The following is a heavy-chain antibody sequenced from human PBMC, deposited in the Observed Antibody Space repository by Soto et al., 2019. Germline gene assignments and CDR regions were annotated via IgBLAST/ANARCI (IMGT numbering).Heavy chain of an antibody. CDR3: AIHGPGYSSGWYVPPESKYWFDP. CDR1: GFTFSNYW. CDR2: INSDGTST. Sequence: PGGSLRLSCAASGFTFSNYWIHWVRQAPGKGLVWVSRINSDGTSTSYADTVKGRFTISRDNAKNTLYLQMNSLRAEDTAVYYCAIHGPGYSSGWYVPPESKYWFDPWGQGTLVTVSS. V-gene: IGHV3-74*01. J-gene: IGHJ5*02. D-gene: IGHD6-19*01.